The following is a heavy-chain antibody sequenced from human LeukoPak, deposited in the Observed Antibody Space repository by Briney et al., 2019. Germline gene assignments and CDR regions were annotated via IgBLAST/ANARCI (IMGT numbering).Heavy chain of an antibody. CDR3: VKRSGYNSGWYHY. J-gene: IGHJ4*02. CDR1: GFTFSSFG. V-gene: IGHV3-30*18. Sequence: GGSLRLSCAASGFTFSSFGMNWVRQAPGKGLEWVALISSDGSNTYYADSVKGRFTISRDDSKNTLYLQMDSLRAEDTAVYYCVKRSGYNSGWYHYWGQGTLVTVSS. D-gene: IGHD6-19*01. CDR2: ISSDGSNT.